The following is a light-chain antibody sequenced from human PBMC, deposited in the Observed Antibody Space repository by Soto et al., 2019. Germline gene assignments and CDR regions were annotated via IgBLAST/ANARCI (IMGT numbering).Light chain of an antibody. CDR3: QQSYSTLMWT. J-gene: IGKJ1*01. CDR2: AAS. V-gene: IGKV1-39*01. CDR1: QSISSY. Sequence: DIQMTQSPSSLSASVGDRVTTTCRASQSISSYLNWYQQKPGKAPKLLIYAASSLQSGVPSRFSGSGSGTDFTLTISSLQPEDFATYYCQQSYSTLMWTFGQGTKVEIK.